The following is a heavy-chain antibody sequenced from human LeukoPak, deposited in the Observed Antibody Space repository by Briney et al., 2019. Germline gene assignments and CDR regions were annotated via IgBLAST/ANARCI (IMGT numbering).Heavy chain of an antibody. D-gene: IGHD2-21*01. J-gene: IGHJ4*02. CDR3: ARLSPQYHRLLGEGYFDY. V-gene: IGHV4-39*01. CDR2: IYYSGST. CDR1: GGSISSSSYY. Sequence: SETLSLTCTVSGGSISSSSYYWGWIRQPPGKGLEWIGSIYYSGSTYYNPSLKSRVTISVDTSKNQFSLKLSSVTAAGTAVYYCARLSPQYHRLLGEGYFDYWGQGTLVTVSS.